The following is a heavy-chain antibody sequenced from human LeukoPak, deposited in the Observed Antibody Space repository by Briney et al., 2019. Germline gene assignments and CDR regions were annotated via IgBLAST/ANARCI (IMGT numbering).Heavy chain of an antibody. Sequence: ASVKVSCKASGYTFTSYGISWVRQAPGQGLEWMGWISAYNGNTNYAQKLQGRVTMTTDTSTSTAYMELRSLRSDDTAVYYCASSYQMGATDAFDIWGQGTMVTVSS. CDR3: ASSYQMGATDAFDI. V-gene: IGHV1-18*01. CDR1: GYTFTSYG. D-gene: IGHD1-26*01. J-gene: IGHJ3*02. CDR2: ISAYNGNT.